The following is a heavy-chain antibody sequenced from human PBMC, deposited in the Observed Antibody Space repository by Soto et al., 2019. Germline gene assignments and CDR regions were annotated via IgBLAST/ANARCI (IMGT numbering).Heavy chain of an antibody. V-gene: IGHV1-2*04. D-gene: IGHD6-25*01. CDR1: GYTFTGYY. J-gene: IGHJ3*02. Sequence: ASVKVSCKASGYTFTGYYMHWVRQAPGQGLEWMGWINPNSGGTNYAQKFQGWVTMTRDTSISTAYMELSRLRSDDTAVYYCAREVSGGYDFSAFDIWGQGTMVTVSS. CDR3: AREVSGGYDFSAFDI. CDR2: INPNSGGT.